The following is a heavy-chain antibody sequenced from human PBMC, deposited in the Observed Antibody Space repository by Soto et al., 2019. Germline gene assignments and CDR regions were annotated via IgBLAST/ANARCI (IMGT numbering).Heavy chain of an antibody. Sequence: TSETLSLTCAVSGGSISSGGYSWSWIRQPPGKGLEWIGYIYHSGSTNYNPSLKSRVTISVDTSKNQFSLKLSSVTAADTAVYYCARQEMADYFDYWGQGTLVTVSS. J-gene: IGHJ4*02. CDR1: GGSISSGGYS. V-gene: IGHV4-61*08. CDR3: ARQEMADYFDY. D-gene: IGHD6-19*01. CDR2: IYHSGST.